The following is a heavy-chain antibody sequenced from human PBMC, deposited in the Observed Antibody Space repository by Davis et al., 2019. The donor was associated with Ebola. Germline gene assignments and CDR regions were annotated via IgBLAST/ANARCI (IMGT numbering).Heavy chain of an antibody. J-gene: IGHJ5*02. V-gene: IGHV1-2*04. CDR3: AREAYGDMGHWFDP. D-gene: IGHD4-17*01. CDR2: INPNSDGT. CDR1: GYTFTGYY. Sequence: ASVKVSCKASGYTFTGYYMHWVRQAPGQGLEWMGWINPNSDGTNYAQKFQGWVTMTRDTSISTAYMELNRLRSDDTAVYYCAREAYGDMGHWFDPWGQGTLVTVSS.